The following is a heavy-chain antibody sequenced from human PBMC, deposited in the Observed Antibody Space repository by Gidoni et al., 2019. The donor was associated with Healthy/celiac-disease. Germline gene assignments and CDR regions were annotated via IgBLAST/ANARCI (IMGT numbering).Heavy chain of an antibody. CDR2: INHSGST. V-gene: IGHV4-34*01. J-gene: IGHJ4*02. CDR3: ARVRGYCSGGSCYSYDY. D-gene: IGHD2-15*01. Sequence: PPGKGLEWIGEINHSGSTNYNPSLKSRVTISVDPSKNQFSLKLSSVTAADTAVYYCARVRGYCSGGSCYSYDYWGQGTLVTVSS.